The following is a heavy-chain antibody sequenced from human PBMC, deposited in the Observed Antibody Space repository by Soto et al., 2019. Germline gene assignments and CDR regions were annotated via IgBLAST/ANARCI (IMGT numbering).Heavy chain of an antibody. CDR1: GYTFTSYA. Sequence: QVQLVQSGAEVKKPGASVKVSCKASGYTFTSYAMHWVRQAPGQRLEWMGWINAGNGNTKYSQKFQGRVTITRDTSASPAYMELSSLRSEDTAVYYCASGLFDSSGPYYYYGMDVWGQGTTVTVSS. D-gene: IGHD3-22*01. J-gene: IGHJ6*02. CDR2: INAGNGNT. V-gene: IGHV1-3*01. CDR3: ASGLFDSSGPYYYYGMDV.